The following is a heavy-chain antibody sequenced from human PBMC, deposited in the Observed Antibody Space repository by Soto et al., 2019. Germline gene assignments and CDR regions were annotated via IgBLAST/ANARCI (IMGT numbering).Heavy chain of an antibody. V-gene: IGHV3-30-3*01. J-gene: IGHJ6*02. Sequence: GGSLRLSCAASEFTFSSYSMHWVRQAPGKGLEWVAVISYDGSNKYYADSVKGRFTISRDNSKNTLYLQMNSLRAEDTAVYYCARGWATNDYYYYYGMDVWGQGTTVTVSS. CDR2: ISYDGSNK. D-gene: IGHD5-12*01. CDR1: EFTFSSYS. CDR3: ARGWATNDYYYYYGMDV.